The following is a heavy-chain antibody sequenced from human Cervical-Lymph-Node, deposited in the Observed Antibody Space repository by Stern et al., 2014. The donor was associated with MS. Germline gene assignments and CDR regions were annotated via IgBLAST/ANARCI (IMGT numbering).Heavy chain of an antibody. CDR2: ITNVGST. CDR1: GFTVSRDY. CDR3: ARDTSSPERSDW. V-gene: IGHV3-53*01. D-gene: IGHD1-1*01. Sequence: EVQLVQSGGGVIQPGGSLRLSCTASGFTVSRDYMTGVRQAPGKGLEWVSLITNVGSTFYTDSVKARFTISRDNSQNTVYLHMTSLRAEDTAMYYCARDTSSPERSDWWGQGTLVTVSS. J-gene: IGHJ4*02.